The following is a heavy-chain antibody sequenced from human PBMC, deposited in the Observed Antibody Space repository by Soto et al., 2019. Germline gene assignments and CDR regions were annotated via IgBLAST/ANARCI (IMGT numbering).Heavy chain of an antibody. J-gene: IGHJ6*02. CDR2: IIPILGTA. CDR1: GGTFSSYA. D-gene: IGHD6-6*01. Sequence: QVQLVQSGAEVKKPGSSVKVSCKASGGTFSSYAISWVLHAPGQGLEWMGGIIPILGTANYAQKFQGRVTITSEESTSTAYMELSSLRSEDKAVYYCAIPSQTEYSGSALTLYYYYCIDVWGQGTTVTVSS. V-gene: IGHV1-69*01. CDR3: AIPSQTEYSGSALTLYYYYCIDV.